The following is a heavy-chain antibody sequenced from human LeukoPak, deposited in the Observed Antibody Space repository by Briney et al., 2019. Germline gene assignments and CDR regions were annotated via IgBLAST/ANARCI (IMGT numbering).Heavy chain of an antibody. CDR3: AREGSSSWLPYYYCMDV. V-gene: IGHV1-2*02. CDR2: INPNSGGT. CDR1: GYTFTGCY. Sequence: ASVKVSCKASGYTFTGCYMHWLRQAPGQGLEWMGWINPNSGGTNYAQKFQGRVTMTRDTSISTAYMELSRLRSDDTAVYYCAREGSSSWLPYYYCMDVWGQGTTVTVSS. D-gene: IGHD6-13*01. J-gene: IGHJ6*02.